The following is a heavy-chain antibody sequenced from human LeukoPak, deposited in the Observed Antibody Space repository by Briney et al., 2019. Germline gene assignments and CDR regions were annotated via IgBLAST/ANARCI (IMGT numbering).Heavy chain of an antibody. CDR3: AGRSSGYIDT. V-gene: IGHV3-74*01. CDR2: IKPDGSYT. D-gene: IGHD6-25*01. CDR1: GFTFSSSW. Sequence: GGSLRLSCAASGFTFSSSWMHWVRQVPGKGLVWVSRIKPDGSYTTYADSVEGRLTISRDNAKNTLYLQINSLRPEDTAVYYCAGRSSGYIDTWGQGTLVTVSS. J-gene: IGHJ5*02.